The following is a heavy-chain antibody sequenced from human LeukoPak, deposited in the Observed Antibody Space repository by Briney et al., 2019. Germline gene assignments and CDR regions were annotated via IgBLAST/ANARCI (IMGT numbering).Heavy chain of an antibody. Sequence: PGGSLRLSCAASGFTFSSYGMSWVRQAPGKGLEWVANIKQDGSEKYYVDSVKGRFTISRDSAKNSLYLQMNSLRAEDTAVYYCARGGEGYYYYYYYMDVWGKGTTVTVSS. J-gene: IGHJ6*03. D-gene: IGHD3-10*01. CDR1: GFTFSSYG. CDR3: ARGGEGYYYYYYYMDV. CDR2: IKQDGSEK. V-gene: IGHV3-7*01.